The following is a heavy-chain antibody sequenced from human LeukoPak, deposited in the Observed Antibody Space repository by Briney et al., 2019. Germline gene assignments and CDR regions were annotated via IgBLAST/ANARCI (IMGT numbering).Heavy chain of an antibody. Sequence: PSETLSLTCTVSGGSISSSNYYWGWIRQPPGKGLEWIGSINFRGSTYDNPSLKSRVTISVDTSKNHFSLSLSSVTAADPAVYHCARRVVSGYVVGFFDYWGQGTPVTVSS. J-gene: IGHJ4*02. V-gene: IGHV4-39*02. D-gene: IGHD5-12*01. CDR1: GGSISSSNYY. CDR3: ARRVVSGYVVGFFDY. CDR2: INFRGST.